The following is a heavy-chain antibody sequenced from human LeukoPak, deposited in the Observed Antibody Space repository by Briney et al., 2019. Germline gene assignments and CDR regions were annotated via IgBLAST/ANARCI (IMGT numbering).Heavy chain of an antibody. CDR3: ARHYSDSDGYPATPFDY. Sequence: SETLSLTCTVSGGSISSYYWSWIRQPPGKGLEWIGYIYYSGSTNYNPPLKSRVTISLDTSKNQFSLKLSSVAAADTAVFYRARHYSDSDGYPATPFDYWGQGTLVTVSS. CDR2: IYYSGST. J-gene: IGHJ4*02. V-gene: IGHV4-59*08. D-gene: IGHD3-22*01. CDR1: GGSISSYY.